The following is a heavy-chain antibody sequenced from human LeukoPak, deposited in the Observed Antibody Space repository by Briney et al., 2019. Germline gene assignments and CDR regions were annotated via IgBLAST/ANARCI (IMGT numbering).Heavy chain of an antibody. D-gene: IGHD1-26*01. Sequence: SETLSLTCTVSGDSISSNNCYWGWIRQPPGKGLEWIGSTLNTGTTYYNESLKSRVTVSVDTSKNQFSLRLSSVTAADTAFYYCAKWRGIGAIVGATPVAYWGQGILVIVSS. CDR3: AKWRGIGAIVGATPVAY. V-gene: IGHV4-39*07. J-gene: IGHJ4*02. CDR2: TLNTGTT. CDR1: GDSISSNNCY.